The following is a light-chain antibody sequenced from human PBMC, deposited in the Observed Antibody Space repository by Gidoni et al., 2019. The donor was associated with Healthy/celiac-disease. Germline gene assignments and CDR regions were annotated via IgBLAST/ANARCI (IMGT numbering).Light chain of an antibody. CDR1: QSLVYSDGNTY. J-gene: IGKJ3*01. Sequence: DVGMTQSPLSLPVTLGQPASISCRSSQSLVYSDGNTYLNWFQQRPGQSPRRLIYKVSNRDSGVPDRFSGSGSGTDFTLQISRVEAEDVGVYYCMQGTLPFTFGPGTKVDIK. V-gene: IGKV2-30*01. CDR3: MQGTLPFT. CDR2: KVS.